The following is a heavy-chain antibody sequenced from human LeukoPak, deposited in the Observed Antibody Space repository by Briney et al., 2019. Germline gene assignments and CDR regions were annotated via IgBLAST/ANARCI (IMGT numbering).Heavy chain of an antibody. CDR2: INPNSGGT. CDR3: ARGVVVVPAANHYDY. Sequence: ASVKVSCKASGYTFTGYYMHWVRQAPGQGLEWMGWINPNSGGTNYAQKFQCRVTMTRDTSISTAYMELSRLRSDDTAVYYCARGVVVVPAANHYDYWGQGTLVTVSS. CDR1: GYTFTGYY. J-gene: IGHJ4*02. V-gene: IGHV1-2*02. D-gene: IGHD2-2*01.